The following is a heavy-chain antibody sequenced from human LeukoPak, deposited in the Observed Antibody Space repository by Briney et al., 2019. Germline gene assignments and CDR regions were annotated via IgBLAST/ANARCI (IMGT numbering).Heavy chain of an antibody. Sequence: LGESLKISCKGFGYSFTNFWIAWVRQMPGKGLEWMGLIYPGDSDTRYNPSFRGQVTISADKSINTAYLQWSSLKASDTAMYYCASLYYYDNSRAFDIWGQGTMVSVSS. J-gene: IGHJ3*02. CDR2: IYPGDSDT. CDR3: ASLYYYDNSRAFDI. CDR1: GYSFTNFW. V-gene: IGHV5-51*01. D-gene: IGHD3-22*01.